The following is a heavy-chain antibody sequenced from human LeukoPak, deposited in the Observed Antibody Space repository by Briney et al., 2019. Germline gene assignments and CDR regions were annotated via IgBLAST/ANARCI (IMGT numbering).Heavy chain of an antibody. D-gene: IGHD1-26*01. CDR2: IRSDGSDT. J-gene: IGHJ4*02. V-gene: IGHV3-74*01. CDR1: GFTFSDTW. CDR3: TRPLYSGSFPD. Sequence: PGGSLRLSCAASGFTFSDTWMHWVRQAPGEGLVWVSRIRSDGSDTRYAESVKGRFTISRDNAKNTLYLQMNSLRAEDTAVYYCTRPLYSGSFPDWGQGTLVTVSS.